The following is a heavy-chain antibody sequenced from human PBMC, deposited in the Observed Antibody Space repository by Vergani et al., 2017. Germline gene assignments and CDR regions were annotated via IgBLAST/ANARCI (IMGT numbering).Heavy chain of an antibody. Sequence: EVQLVESGGGLIHPGGSLRLSCEGSGFSFSGYWMHWVRQSPEKGLVWVSRIKSDGSITNYADSVKGRFTISRDKAKNTLYLEMNSLRGDDTAIYYCVRTSCSGPCFMFNWFDSWGQGTLVTVSS. V-gene: IGHV3-74*01. CDR3: VRTSCSGPCFMFNWFDS. D-gene: IGHD2-15*01. J-gene: IGHJ5*01. CDR2: IKSDGSIT. CDR1: GFSFSGYW.